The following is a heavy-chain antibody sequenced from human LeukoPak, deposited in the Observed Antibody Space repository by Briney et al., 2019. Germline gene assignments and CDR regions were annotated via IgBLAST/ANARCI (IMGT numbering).Heavy chain of an antibody. J-gene: IGHJ4*02. CDR1: GGSFSGYY. Sequence: SETLSLTRAVYGGSFSGYYWSWIRQPPGKGLEWIGEINHSGSTNYNPSLKSRVTISVDTSKNQFSLKLSSVTAADTAVYYCASPVIAVAGTFPWGQGTLVTVSS. V-gene: IGHV4-34*01. CDR3: ASPVIAVAGTFP. CDR2: INHSGST. D-gene: IGHD6-19*01.